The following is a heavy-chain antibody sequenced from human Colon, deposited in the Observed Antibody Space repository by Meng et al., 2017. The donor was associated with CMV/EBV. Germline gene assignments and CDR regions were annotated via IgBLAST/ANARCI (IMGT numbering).Heavy chain of an antibody. CDR3: ASIGLAGTSIAVAGTSQGL. D-gene: IGHD6-19*01. Sequence: GGSLRLSCAASGFTVSSNYMSWVRQAPGKGLEWVSYISSSGSTIYYADSVKGRFTISRDNAKNSLYLQMNSLRAEDTAVYYCASIGLAGTSIAVAGTSQGLWGQGTLVTVSS. J-gene: IGHJ4*02. CDR1: GFTVSSNY. V-gene: IGHV3-11*04. CDR2: ISSSGSTI.